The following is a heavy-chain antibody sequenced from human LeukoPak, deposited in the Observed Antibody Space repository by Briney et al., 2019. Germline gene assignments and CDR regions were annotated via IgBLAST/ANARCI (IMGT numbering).Heavy chain of an antibody. Sequence: GGSLRLSCAASGFTFSSYAIHWVRQAPGKGLGGVAVISNDGSNKYYADSVKGRFAISRDNSKNTLYLQMNSLRAEDTAVYYCARVSSSWYYYFDYWGQGTLVTVSS. D-gene: IGHD6-13*01. V-gene: IGHV3-30*09. CDR1: GFTFSSYA. J-gene: IGHJ4*02. CDR2: ISNDGSNK. CDR3: ARVSSSWYYYFDY.